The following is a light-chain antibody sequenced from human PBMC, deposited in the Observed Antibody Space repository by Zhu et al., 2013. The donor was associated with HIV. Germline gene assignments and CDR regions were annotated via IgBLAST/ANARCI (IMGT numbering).Light chain of an antibody. Sequence: QSVLTQPPSTSGTPGQSVVISCSGSSSDIGNNYVYWYQQFPGTTPKLLMYRNNQRPSGVPDRFSGSKSGTSASLAISGLRSEDEGDYFCQSYDSSLSVSVFGGGTRLTVL. V-gene: IGLV1-47*01. CDR1: SSDIGNNY. CDR2: RNN. CDR3: QSYDSSLSVSV. J-gene: IGLJ3*02.